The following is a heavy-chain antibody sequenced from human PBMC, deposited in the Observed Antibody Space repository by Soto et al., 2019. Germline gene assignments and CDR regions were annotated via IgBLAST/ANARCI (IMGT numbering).Heavy chain of an antibody. J-gene: IGHJ4*02. V-gene: IGHV4-31*03. CDR1: GGSISSGGYY. Sequence: QVQLQESGPGLVKPSQTLSLTCTVSGGSISSGGYYWSWIRQHPGKGLEWIGYIYYSGSTYYNPSLKSRVTISVDTSKNQFSLKLSSVTAADTAVYYCAREGDCSGGSCYRYFDYWGQGTLVTVSS. D-gene: IGHD2-15*01. CDR2: IYYSGST. CDR3: AREGDCSGGSCYRYFDY.